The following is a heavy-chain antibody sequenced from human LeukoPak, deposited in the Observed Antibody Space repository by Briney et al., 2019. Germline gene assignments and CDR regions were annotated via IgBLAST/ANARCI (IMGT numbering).Heavy chain of an antibody. CDR1: GYTFTGYY. Sequence: ASVKVSCKASGYTFTGYYMHWVRQATGQGLEWMGWMNTNSGNTGYAQKFQGRVTIIRNTSISTAYMELSSLRSEDTAVYYCARVGSGGQPLYYYFDYWGQGTLVTVSS. D-gene: IGHD2-2*02. CDR2: MNTNSGNT. V-gene: IGHV1-8*03. CDR3: ARVGSGGQPLYYYFDY. J-gene: IGHJ4*02.